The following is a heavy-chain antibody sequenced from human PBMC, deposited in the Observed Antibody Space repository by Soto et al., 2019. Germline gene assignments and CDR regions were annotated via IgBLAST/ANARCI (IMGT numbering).Heavy chain of an antibody. Sequence: SETLSLTCAVYGGSFSGYYWSWIRQPPGKGLEWIGEINHSGSTNYNPSLKSRVTISVDTSKNQFSLKLSSVTAADTAVYYCARAYGIAVARRRPIDYWGPGTLVTVSS. CDR2: INHSGST. J-gene: IGHJ4*02. D-gene: IGHD6-19*01. V-gene: IGHV4-34*01. CDR1: GGSFSGYY. CDR3: ARAYGIAVARRRPIDY.